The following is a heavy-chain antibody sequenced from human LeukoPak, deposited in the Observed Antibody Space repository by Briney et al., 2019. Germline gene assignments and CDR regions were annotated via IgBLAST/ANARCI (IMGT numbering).Heavy chain of an antibody. CDR1: GGSISSYY. CDR3: ARREWLVGAFDI. J-gene: IGHJ3*02. D-gene: IGHD6-19*01. CDR2: IYYSGST. Sequence: SETLSLTCTVSGGSISSYYWSWIRQPPGKGLEWNGYIYYSGSTNYNPSLKSRVTISVDTSKNQFSLKLSSVTAADTAVYYCARREWLVGAFDIWGQGTMVTVSS. V-gene: IGHV4-59*08.